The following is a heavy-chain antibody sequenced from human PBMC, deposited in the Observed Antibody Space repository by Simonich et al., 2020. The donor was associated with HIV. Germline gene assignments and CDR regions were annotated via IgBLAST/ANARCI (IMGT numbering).Heavy chain of an antibody. CDR1: GGSLSGYY. CDR3: ARLTAGGLGEYFQH. CDR2: INHSGST. D-gene: IGHD6-13*01. V-gene: IGHV4-34*01. J-gene: IGHJ1*01. Sequence: QVQLQQWGAGLLKPSETLSLTCAVYGGSLSGYYWSWIRQPPGKGREWIGEINHSGSTNYNPYLKRRVTISVDTSKNQFSLKLSSVTAADTAVYYCARLTAGGLGEYFQHWGQGTLVTVSS.